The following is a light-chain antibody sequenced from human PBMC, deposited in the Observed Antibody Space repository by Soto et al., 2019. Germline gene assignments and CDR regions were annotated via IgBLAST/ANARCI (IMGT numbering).Light chain of an antibody. V-gene: IGKV1-39*01. CDR3: HQSYSTPRP. J-gene: IGKJ1*01. CDR1: QSISSY. CDR2: AAS. Sequence: DIQMTQSPSSLSASVGDRVTITCRASQSISSYLNWYQQKPGKAPKLLIYAASSLQSGVPSRFSGSGSGTDFTLNISSMQPTDFATYHCHQSYSTPRPFGQGTKVDIK.